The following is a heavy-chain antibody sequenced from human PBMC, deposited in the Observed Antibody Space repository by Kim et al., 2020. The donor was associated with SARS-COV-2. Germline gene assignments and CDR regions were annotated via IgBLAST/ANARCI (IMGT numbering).Heavy chain of an antibody. Sequence: GGSLRLSCAASGFTFSSYAMHWVRQAPGKGLEWVAVISYDGSNKYYADSVKGRFTISRDNSKNTLYLQMNSLRAEDTAVYYCAIAYDILTGYYYYYGMDV. D-gene: IGHD3-9*01. CDR2: ISYDGSNK. CDR1: GFTFSSYA. V-gene: IGHV3-30-3*01. CDR3: AIAYDILTGYYYYYGMDV. J-gene: IGHJ6*01.